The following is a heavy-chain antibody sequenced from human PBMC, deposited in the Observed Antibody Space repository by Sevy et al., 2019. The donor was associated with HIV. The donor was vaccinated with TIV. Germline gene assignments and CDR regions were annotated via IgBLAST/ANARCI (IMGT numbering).Heavy chain of an antibody. CDR1: GFTFSSYA. Sequence: GGSLRLSCAASGFTFSSYAMSWVRQAPGKGLEWVSAISGSGGSTYYADSVKGRFTISRDNSKNALYLQMNSLRAEDTAVYYCAKSPYSSGWASFDYWGQGTLVTVSS. D-gene: IGHD6-19*01. CDR2: ISGSGGST. CDR3: AKSPYSSGWASFDY. V-gene: IGHV3-23*01. J-gene: IGHJ4*02.